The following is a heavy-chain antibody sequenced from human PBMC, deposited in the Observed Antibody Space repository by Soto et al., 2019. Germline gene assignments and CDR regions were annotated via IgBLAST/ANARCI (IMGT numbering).Heavy chain of an antibody. CDR3: ARTLAAAAPSFDY. CDR1: GGSISSGGYY. V-gene: IGHV4-31*03. D-gene: IGHD6-13*01. CDR2: IYYSGST. Sequence: SETLSLTCTVSGGSISSGGYYWSWIRQHPGKGLEWIGYIYYSGSTYYNPSLKSRVTISVDTSKNQFSLKLSSVTAADTAVYYCARTLAAAAPSFDYWGQGNLVTVSS. J-gene: IGHJ4*02.